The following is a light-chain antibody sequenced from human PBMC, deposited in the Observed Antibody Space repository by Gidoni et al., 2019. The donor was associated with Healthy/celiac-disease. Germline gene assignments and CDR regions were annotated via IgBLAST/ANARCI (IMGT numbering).Light chain of an antibody. CDR2: EVS. V-gene: IGLV2-23*02. J-gene: IGLJ2*01. Sequence: QSALTQPASVSGSPGQSITISCTGTSSDVGSYNLVSWYQQHPGKAPKLMIYEVSKRPSGVSNRFSGSKSGNTASLTISGLQAEDEADYYCCSCAGSSTSGVVFGGGTKLTVL. CDR1: SSDVGSYNL. CDR3: CSCAGSSTSGVV.